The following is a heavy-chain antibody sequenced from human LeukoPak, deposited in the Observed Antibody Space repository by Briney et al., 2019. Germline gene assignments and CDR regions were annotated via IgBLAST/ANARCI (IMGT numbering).Heavy chain of an antibody. CDR2: IYYSGST. D-gene: IGHD3-9*01. CDR1: GGSISSVDYY. Sequence: SETLSLTCTVSGGSISSVDYYWSWIRQPPGKGLEWIGYIYYSGSTYYDPSLKSRVMISVDASKNQFSLKLSSVTAADTAVYYCARLGIDYDILTGYIPDAFDIWGLGTMVTVSS. J-gene: IGHJ3*02. V-gene: IGHV4-30-4*01. CDR3: ARLGIDYDILTGYIPDAFDI.